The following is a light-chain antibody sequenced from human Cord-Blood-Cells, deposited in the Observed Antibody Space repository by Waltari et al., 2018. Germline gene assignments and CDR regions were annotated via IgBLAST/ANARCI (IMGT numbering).Light chain of an antibody. CDR1: RSAVGGYNY. CDR3: SSYTSSSTLV. CDR2: DVS. Sequence: QSALTPPASVSGSPGQSITLPCTGTRSAVGGYNYVPWYQQHPGKAPKLMIYDVSNRPSGVSNRFSGSKSGNTASLTISGLQAEDEADYYCSSYTSSSTLVFGGGTKLTVL. V-gene: IGLV2-14*03. J-gene: IGLJ2*01.